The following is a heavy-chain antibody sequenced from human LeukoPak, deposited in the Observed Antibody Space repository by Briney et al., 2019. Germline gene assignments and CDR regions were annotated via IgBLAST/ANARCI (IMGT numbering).Heavy chain of an antibody. Sequence: SETLSLTCTVSGGSISSYYWSWIRQPPGKGLEWIGYISYSGSSNYNPSLKSRVTISVDTSKNQFSLKLSSVTAADTAVYYCARLRISGYGYFHYYYMDVWGKGTTVTVSS. CDR1: GGSISSYY. J-gene: IGHJ6*03. D-gene: IGHD5-18*01. CDR3: ARLRISGYGYFHYYYMDV. CDR2: ISYSGSS. V-gene: IGHV4-59*01.